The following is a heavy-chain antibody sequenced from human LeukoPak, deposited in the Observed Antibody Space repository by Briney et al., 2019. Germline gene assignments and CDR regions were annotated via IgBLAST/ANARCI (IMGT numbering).Heavy chain of an antibody. CDR1: GGSISSYY. CDR2: IYYSGST. V-gene: IGHV4-59*08. Sequence: SETLSLTCTVSGGSISSYYWSWIRQPPGKGLEWIGYIYYSGSTNYNPSLQSRVTISVDTSKHQFSLKLSSVTAADTAVYYCARHKPVNYYYGMDVWGQGTTVTVSS. CDR3: ARHKPVNYYYGMDV. J-gene: IGHJ6*02.